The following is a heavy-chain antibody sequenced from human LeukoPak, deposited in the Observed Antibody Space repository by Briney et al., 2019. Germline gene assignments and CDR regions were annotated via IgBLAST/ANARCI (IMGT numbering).Heavy chain of an antibody. V-gene: IGHV3-7*01. CDR2: IKQDEGEK. Sequence: TGGSLRHSCEASGFTFSDYWMSWVRQAPGKGLEWVANIKQDEGEKYFVDSVEGRFTISRDNTKNSVYLQMNDLRAEDTAVYYCARRGVYGSGAFYLDYWGQGTLVTVSS. J-gene: IGHJ4*02. CDR3: ARRGVYGSGAFYLDY. CDR1: GFTFSDYW. D-gene: IGHD3-10*01.